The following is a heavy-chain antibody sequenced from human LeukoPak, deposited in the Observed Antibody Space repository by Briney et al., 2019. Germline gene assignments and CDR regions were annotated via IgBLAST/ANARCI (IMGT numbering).Heavy chain of an antibody. J-gene: IGHJ5*02. CDR3: ARGEYQLPTPGWFDP. V-gene: IGHV1-2*02. D-gene: IGHD2-2*01. Sequence: GASVKVSCKASGYTFTGYYIHWVRLAPGQGLEWMGWINPNSGGTNYAQKFQGRVTMTRDTSISTAYMELSRLRSDDTAVYYCARGEYQLPTPGWFDPWGQGTLVTVSS. CDR2: INPNSGGT. CDR1: GYTFTGYY.